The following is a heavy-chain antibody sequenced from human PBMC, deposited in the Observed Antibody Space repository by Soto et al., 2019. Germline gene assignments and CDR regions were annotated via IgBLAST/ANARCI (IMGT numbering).Heavy chain of an antibody. V-gene: IGHV1-3*01. CDR2: INAGNGNT. J-gene: IGHJ6*02. Sequence: RASVKVSCKASGYTFTSYAMHWVRQAPGQRLEWMGWINAGNGNTKYSQKFQGRVTITRDTSASTAYMELSSLRSEDTAVYYCGRAGYYYDSSKFFLGYYYYGMDVWGQGTTVTVSS. CDR3: GRAGYYYDSSKFFLGYYYYGMDV. D-gene: IGHD3-22*01. CDR1: GYTFTSYA.